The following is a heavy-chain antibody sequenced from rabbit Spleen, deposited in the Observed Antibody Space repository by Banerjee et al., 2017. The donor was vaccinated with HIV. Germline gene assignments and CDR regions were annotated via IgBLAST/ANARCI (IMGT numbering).Heavy chain of an antibody. V-gene: IGHV1S40*01. CDR2: IYAGSSGST. D-gene: IGHD2-1*01. CDR1: GFSFSSYYY. CDR3: ARGSAAMTMVITGFYLNL. J-gene: IGHJ4*01. Sequence: QSLEESGGDLVKPGASLTLTCTASGFSFSSYYYMCWVRQAPGKGLEWIGCIYAGSSGSTYYANWATGRFTISRTSSTTVTLEMTSLTAADTATYFCARGSAAMTMVITGFYLNLWGPGTLVTVS.